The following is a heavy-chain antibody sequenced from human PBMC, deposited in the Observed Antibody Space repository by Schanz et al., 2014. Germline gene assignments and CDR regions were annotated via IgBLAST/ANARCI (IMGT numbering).Heavy chain of an antibody. Sequence: QVQLQESGPGLVKPSGTLSLTCAVSGDSIRGTNWWSWVRQPPGKGLEWIGEIYHSGSTNYNPSLKSRVTISVDNSKNQFPLKLSSVTAADTAVYYCARGGRTTYNYYYGMDVWGQGTTVTVSS. CDR3: ARGGRTTYNYYYGMDV. D-gene: IGHD1-1*01. CDR1: GDSIRGTNW. CDR2: IYHSGST. J-gene: IGHJ6*02. V-gene: IGHV4-4*02.